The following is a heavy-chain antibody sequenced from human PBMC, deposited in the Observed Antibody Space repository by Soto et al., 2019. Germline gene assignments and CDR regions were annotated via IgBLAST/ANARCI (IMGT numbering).Heavy chain of an antibody. CDR3: ARGSFDFWSGYNQYYYYGMDV. CDR1: GGTFSSYA. Sequence: SVKVSCKASGGTFSSYAISWVRQAPGQGLEWMGGIIPIFGTASYAQKFQGRVTITADESTSTAYMELSSLRSEDTAVYYCARGSFDFWSGYNQYYYYGMDVWGQGTTVTVSS. D-gene: IGHD3-3*01. V-gene: IGHV1-69*13. J-gene: IGHJ6*02. CDR2: IIPIFGTA.